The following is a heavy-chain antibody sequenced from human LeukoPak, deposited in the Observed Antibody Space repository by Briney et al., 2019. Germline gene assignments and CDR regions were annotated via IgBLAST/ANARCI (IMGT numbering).Heavy chain of an antibody. Sequence: PSETLSLTCTVSGGSISSYYWSWIRQPPGKGLEWIGYIYYSGSTNYNPSLKSRVTISVDTSKNQFSLKLSSVTAADTAVYYCASLPIAAAGTGDNWGQGTLVTVSS. V-gene: IGHV4-59*08. D-gene: IGHD6-13*01. CDR1: GGSISSYY. CDR3: ASLPIAAAGTGDN. CDR2: IYYSGST. J-gene: IGHJ4*02.